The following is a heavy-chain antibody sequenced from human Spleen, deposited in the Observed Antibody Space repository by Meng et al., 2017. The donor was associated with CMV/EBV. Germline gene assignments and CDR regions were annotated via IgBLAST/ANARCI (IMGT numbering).Heavy chain of an antibody. Sequence: KVSCKASGYHFTAYYRHWVRQAPGQGLEWMGWINPTNGGTEYAQRFQGRVTMTRDTSISTAYMELSSLRSDDTAVYYCETVGRLAIPSWGQGTLVTVSS. J-gene: IGHJ5*02. V-gene: IGHV1-2*02. CDR3: ETVGRLAIPS. CDR1: GYHFTAYY. CDR2: INPTNGGT. D-gene: IGHD2-15*01.